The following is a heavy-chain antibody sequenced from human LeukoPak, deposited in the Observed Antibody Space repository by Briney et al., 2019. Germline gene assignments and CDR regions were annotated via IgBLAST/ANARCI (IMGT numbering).Heavy chain of an antibody. CDR1: DYSISSGDYY. CDR2: IFHSGNT. J-gene: IGHJ4*02. D-gene: IGHD1-26*01. CDR3: ARLHSGSFCFDY. V-gene: IGHV4-39*01. Sequence: SETLSLTCTVSDYSISSGDYYWGWIRQPPGKGLEWIGSIFHSGNTYYNPSLKSRVTISVDTSKNQFSLKLSSVTAADTAVYYCARLHSGSFCFDYWGQGTLVTVSS.